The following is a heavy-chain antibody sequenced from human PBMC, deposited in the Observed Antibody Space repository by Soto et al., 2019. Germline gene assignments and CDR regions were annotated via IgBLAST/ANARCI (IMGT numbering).Heavy chain of an antibody. CDR3: ARDLYSSGWRSYYYYYGMDV. Sequence: QVQLVQSGAEVKKPGASVKVSCKASGYTFTGYYMHWVRQAPGQGLEWMGWINPNSGGTNYAQKFQGWVTMTRDTSISTAYMELSRLRSDDTAVYYCARDLYSSGWRSYYYYYGMDVWGQGTTVTVSS. V-gene: IGHV1-2*04. CDR1: GYTFTGYY. D-gene: IGHD6-19*01. CDR2: INPNSGGT. J-gene: IGHJ6*02.